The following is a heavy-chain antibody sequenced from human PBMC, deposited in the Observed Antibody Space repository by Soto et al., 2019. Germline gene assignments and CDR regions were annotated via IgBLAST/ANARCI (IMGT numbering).Heavy chain of an antibody. Sequence: EVQLVESGGGLVQPGGSLRLSCAASGFSFSMYWMSWVRQAPGKGLXGXXXXXXDGSQKYYVDSVKGRFTISRDNAKNSLYLQMNSLRAEDTAVYYCARHQVGYRVTDYWGQGTLVTVSS. J-gene: IGHJ4*02. D-gene: IGHD1-26*01. CDR1: GFSFSMYW. V-gene: IGHV3-7*01. CDR3: ARHQVGYRVTDY. CDR2: XXXDGSQK.